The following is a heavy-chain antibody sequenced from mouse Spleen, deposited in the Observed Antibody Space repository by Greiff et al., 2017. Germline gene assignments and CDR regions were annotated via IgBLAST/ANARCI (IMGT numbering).Heavy chain of an antibody. CDR1: GYTFTSYW. J-gene: IGHJ2*01. CDR2: IDPSDSYT. CDR3: ARRGGNYIDY. Sequence: VQLQQPGAELVMPGASVKLSCKASGYTFTSYWMHWVKQRPGQGLEWIGEIDPSDSYTNYNQKFKGQATLTVDKSSSTAYMQLSSLTSEDSAVYYCARRGGNYIDYWVQGTTLTVSS. V-gene: IGHV1-69*01.